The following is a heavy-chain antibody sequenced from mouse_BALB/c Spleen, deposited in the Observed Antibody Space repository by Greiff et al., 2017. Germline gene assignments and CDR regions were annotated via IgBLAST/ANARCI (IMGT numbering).Heavy chain of an antibody. D-gene: IGHD1-1*01. V-gene: IGHV1-18*01. CDR2: INPNNGGT. J-gene: IGHJ4*01. Sequence: DVQLVESGPELVKPGASVKISCKTSGYTFTEYTMHWVKQSHGKSLEWIGGINPNNGGTSYNQKFKGKATLTVDKSSSTAYMELRSLTSEDSAVYYCARSGGSSWGAMDYWGQGTSVTVSS. CDR3: ARSGGSSWGAMDY. CDR1: GYTFTEYT.